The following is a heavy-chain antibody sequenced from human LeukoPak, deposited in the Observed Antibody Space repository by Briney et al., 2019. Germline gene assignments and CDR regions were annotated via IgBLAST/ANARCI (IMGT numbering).Heavy chain of an antibody. J-gene: IGHJ4*02. Sequence: ASVKVSCKASGYTFTGYYMHWVRQAPGQGLEWMGWINPNSGGTTYAQKFQGRVTMTRDTSISTAYLELSRLRSDDTAVYYCARYDYYYDSSGYLDYWGQGTLVTVSS. CDR2: INPNSGGT. V-gene: IGHV1-2*02. CDR3: ARYDYYYDSSGYLDY. D-gene: IGHD3-22*01. CDR1: GYTFTGYY.